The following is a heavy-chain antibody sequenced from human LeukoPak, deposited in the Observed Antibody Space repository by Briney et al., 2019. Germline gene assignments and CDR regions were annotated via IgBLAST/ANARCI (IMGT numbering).Heavy chain of an antibody. J-gene: IGHJ4*02. V-gene: IGHV4-34*01. CDR2: VNHSGST. D-gene: IGHD4-17*01. Sequence: SETLSLTCAVYGGSLSGYYWSWIRQPPGKGLEWVGEVNHSGSTNYNPSLKSRVTISADTSKNQFSLKLSSVTAADTAVYYCARDRGGLTTVDYWGQGTLVTVSS. CDR3: ARDRGGLTTVDY. CDR1: GGSLSGYY.